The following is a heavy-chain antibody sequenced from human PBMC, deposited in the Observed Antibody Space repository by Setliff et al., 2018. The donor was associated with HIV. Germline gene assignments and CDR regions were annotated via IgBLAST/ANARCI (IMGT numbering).Heavy chain of an antibody. CDR3: ARDQKGYSYGYFDS. CDR1: GGSISSTTYW. V-gene: IGHV4-39*02. CDR2: IYYNGNT. Sequence: ETLSLTCTVSGGSISSTTYWWGWIRQPPGKGLEWIGTIYYNGNTFYDPSLKSRVTISIDMSKNQFSLKLTSVAAADTAVYYCARDQKGYSYGYFDSWGQGTLVTVSS. D-gene: IGHD5-18*01. J-gene: IGHJ4*02.